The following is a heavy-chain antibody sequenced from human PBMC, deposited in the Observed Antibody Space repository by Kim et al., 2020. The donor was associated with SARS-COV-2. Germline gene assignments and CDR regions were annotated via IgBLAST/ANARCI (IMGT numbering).Heavy chain of an antibody. CDR3: AREGIMERGILSHYYALDV. J-gene: IGHJ6*02. V-gene: IGHV4-59*13. CDR2: IFYSGTA. D-gene: IGHD3-10*01. CDR1: GGSISYYY. Sequence: SETLSLTCTVSGGSISYYYWSWIRQSPGKGLEWIGYIFYSGTANYNPSLKSRVTISADRSKNQFSLRLSSVTAADTAIYYCAREGIMERGILSHYYALDVWGQGTVVTVPS.